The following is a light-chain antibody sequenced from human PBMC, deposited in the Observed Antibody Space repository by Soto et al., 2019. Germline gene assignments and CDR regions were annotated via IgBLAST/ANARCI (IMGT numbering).Light chain of an antibody. Sequence: QSVLTQPASVSGSPGQSITISCTGTSSDVGGYNYVSWYQQHPGKAPKLMIYDVSNRPSGVSDRFSGSKSGNTASLTISGLQAEDEADYYCSSYTNSSTYVFGTGTQLTVL. CDR3: SSYTNSSTYV. J-gene: IGLJ1*01. V-gene: IGLV2-14*01. CDR1: SSDVGGYNY. CDR2: DVS.